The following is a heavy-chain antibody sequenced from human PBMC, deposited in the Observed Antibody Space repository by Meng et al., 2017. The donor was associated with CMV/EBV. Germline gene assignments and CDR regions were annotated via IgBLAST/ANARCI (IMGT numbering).Heavy chain of an antibody. CDR1: GGSISSYY. D-gene: IGHD2-2*01. Sequence: GQLDASGPELLTPAKTLSLPCNVSGGSISSYYWSWLRQTAGKGLEWLGRIYTSGSTNYNPSLKSRVTMSVDTSKNQFSLKLSSVTAADTAVYYCARDLMNCSSTSCANWFDPWGQGTLVTVSS. CDR3: ARDLMNCSSTSCANWFDP. J-gene: IGHJ5*02. V-gene: IGHV4-4*07. CDR2: IYTSGST.